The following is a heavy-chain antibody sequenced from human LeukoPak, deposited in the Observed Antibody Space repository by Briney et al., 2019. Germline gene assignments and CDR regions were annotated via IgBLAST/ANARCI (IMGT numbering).Heavy chain of an antibody. Sequence: SETLSLTCTVSGDSISNNNYYWGWIRQPPGTGLEWIGGLYSGGSAYYDPSLRSRVTISVDTSKNQFSLKLSSVTASDTAVYYCARHQYYYYMDVWGTGTTVTVSS. CDR3: ARHQYYYYMDV. CDR1: GDSISNNNYY. CDR2: LYSGGSA. V-gene: IGHV4-39*01. J-gene: IGHJ6*03.